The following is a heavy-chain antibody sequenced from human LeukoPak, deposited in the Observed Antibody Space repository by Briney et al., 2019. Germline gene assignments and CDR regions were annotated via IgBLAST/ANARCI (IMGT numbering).Heavy chain of an antibody. CDR2: VYYSGST. Sequence: SETLSLTCTVSGGSISTYFWSWIRQPPGKGLEWIGYVYYSGSTNYNPSLKSRVSISVDTSKNQFSLKLSSVTAADTAVYFCARHRDCSSSSCYGGYYYAMDVWGQGTTVTVSS. J-gene: IGHJ6*02. CDR3: ARHRDCSSSSCYGGYYYAMDV. D-gene: IGHD2-2*01. CDR1: GGSISTYF. V-gene: IGHV4-59*08.